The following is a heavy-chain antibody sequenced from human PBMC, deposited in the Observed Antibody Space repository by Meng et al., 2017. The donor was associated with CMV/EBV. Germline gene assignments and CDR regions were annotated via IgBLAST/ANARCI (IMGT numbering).Heavy chain of an antibody. CDR3: ARGGNWFDP. CDR2: INHSGST. J-gene: IGHJ5*02. V-gene: IGHV4-34*01. Sequence: QGQVEEWGAGLFKPSETLSLTCAVYGGSFGGYYWSWIRQPPGKGLEWIGEINHSGSTNYNPSLKSRVTISVDTSKNQFSLKLSSVTAADTAVYYCARGGNWFDPWGQGTLVTVSS. CDR1: GGSFGGYY.